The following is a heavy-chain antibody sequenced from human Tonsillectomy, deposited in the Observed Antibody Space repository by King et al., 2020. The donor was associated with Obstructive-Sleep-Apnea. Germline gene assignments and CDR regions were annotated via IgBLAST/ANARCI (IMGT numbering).Heavy chain of an antibody. V-gene: IGHV4-39*07. D-gene: IGHD3-10*01. CDR3: ARDLAEYGSRSYYLTFHFDY. Sequence: LQLQESGPGLVKPSETLSLTCTVSGGSISSSSYYWGWIRQPPGKGLEWIGSIYYSGSTYYNPSLKIRVTISVNTSKNQFSLKLSSVTAADTAGYYCARDLAEYGSRSYYLTFHFDYWGQGTLVTVSS. CDR2: IYYSGST. CDR1: GGSISSSSYY. J-gene: IGHJ4*02.